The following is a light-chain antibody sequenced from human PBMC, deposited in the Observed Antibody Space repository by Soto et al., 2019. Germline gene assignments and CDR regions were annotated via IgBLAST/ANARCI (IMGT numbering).Light chain of an antibody. CDR3: QHYNYWPHT. V-gene: IGKV3-15*01. J-gene: IGKJ2*01. CDR1: QSVDSH. Sequence: EKVMTQSPATLSVSPGESATLSCRASQSVDSHLAWYQQKPGQAPRLLIYGASSRASGVPARFAGSGSGTEFTLTITSLRSEDFAVYYCQHYNYWPHTFGQGTKLEIK. CDR2: GAS.